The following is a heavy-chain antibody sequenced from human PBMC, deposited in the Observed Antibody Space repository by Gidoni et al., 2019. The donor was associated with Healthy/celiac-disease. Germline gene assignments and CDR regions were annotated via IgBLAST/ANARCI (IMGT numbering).Heavy chain of an antibody. CDR1: GGSISSGSSY. CDR2: IYTSGST. Sequence: QVQLQESGPGLVKPSQTLSLTCTVSGGSISSGSSYWSWIRQPAGKGLEWIGRIYTSGSTNYNPSLKSRVTMSVDTSKNQFSLKLSSVTAADTAVYYCARLSMITFGGVIVIRGFDYWGQGTLVTVSS. J-gene: IGHJ4*02. D-gene: IGHD3-16*02. CDR3: ARLSMITFGGVIVIRGFDY. V-gene: IGHV4-61*02.